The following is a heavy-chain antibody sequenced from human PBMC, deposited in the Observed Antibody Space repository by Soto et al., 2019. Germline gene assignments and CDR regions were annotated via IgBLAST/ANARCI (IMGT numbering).Heavy chain of an antibody. J-gene: IGHJ6*03. CDR2: IWYDGSNK. CDR3: ARGYCSSTSCYAFVNYYYYMDV. V-gene: IGHV3-33*01. Sequence: GGSLRLSCAASGFTFSSYGMHWVRQAPGKGLEWVAVIWYDGSNKYYADSVKGRFTISRDNSKNKLYLQMNSLRAEDTAVYYCARGYCSSTSCYAFVNYYYYMDVWGKGTTVTVSS. D-gene: IGHD2-2*01. CDR1: GFTFSSYG.